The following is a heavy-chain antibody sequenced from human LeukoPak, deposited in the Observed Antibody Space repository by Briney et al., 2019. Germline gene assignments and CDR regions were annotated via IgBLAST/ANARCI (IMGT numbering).Heavy chain of an antibody. CDR3: ARFPGRGYSYGYLDY. CDR1: GYTFTSYW. V-gene: IGHV5-51*01. D-gene: IGHD5-18*01. J-gene: IGHJ4*02. Sequence: ASVKVSCKPSGYTFTSYWIGWVRQMPGKGLEWMGIIYPGDSDTRYSPSFQGQVTISADKSIGTAYLQWSSLKASDTAMYYCARFPGRGYSYGYLDYWGQGTLVTVSS. CDR2: IYPGDSDT.